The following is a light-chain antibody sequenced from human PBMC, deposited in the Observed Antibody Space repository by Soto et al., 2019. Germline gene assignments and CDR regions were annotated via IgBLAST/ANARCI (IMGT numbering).Light chain of an antibody. Sequence: EIVMTQSPATLSVSPGGRATLSCRASQSVGSSYLAWYQQTPGQAPRLLIYGASTRATGIPARFSGSGSGTEFTLTISSLQSEDFAVYYCQQYNNWWTFGQGTKVDIK. CDR2: GAS. J-gene: IGKJ1*01. CDR1: QSVGSS. CDR3: QQYNNWWT. V-gene: IGKV3-15*01.